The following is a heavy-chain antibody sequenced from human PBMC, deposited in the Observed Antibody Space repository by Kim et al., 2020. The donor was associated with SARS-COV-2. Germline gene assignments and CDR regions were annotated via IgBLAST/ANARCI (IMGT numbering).Heavy chain of an antibody. V-gene: IGHV4-34*01. CDR1: GGSFSGYY. CDR3: ARGPGYSSSWYGARNWFDP. CDR2: INHSGST. Sequence: SETLSLTCAVYGGSFSGYYWSWIRQPPGKGLEWIGEINHSGSTNYNPSLKSRVTISVDTSKNQFSLKLSSVTAADTAVYYCARGPGYSSSWYGARNWFDPWGQGTLVTASS. J-gene: IGHJ5*02. D-gene: IGHD6-13*01.